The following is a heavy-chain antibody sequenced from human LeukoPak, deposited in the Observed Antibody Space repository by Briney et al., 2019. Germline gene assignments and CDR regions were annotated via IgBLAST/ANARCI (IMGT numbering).Heavy chain of an antibody. D-gene: IGHD6-13*01. J-gene: IGHJ4*02. CDR1: GGSISSGGYY. Sequence: SETLSLTCTVSGGSISSGGYYWSWIRQPPGKGLEWIGYIYHSGSTYYNPSLKSRVTISVDRSKNQFSLKLSSVTAADTAVYYCARHDFKDIAAAGIIDYWGQGTLVTVSS. CDR2: IYHSGST. V-gene: IGHV4-30-2*01. CDR3: ARHDFKDIAAAGIIDY.